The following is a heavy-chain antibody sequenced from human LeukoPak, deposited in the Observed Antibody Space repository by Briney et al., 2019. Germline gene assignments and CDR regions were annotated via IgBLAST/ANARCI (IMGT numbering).Heavy chain of an antibody. V-gene: IGHV4-4*09. J-gene: IGHJ6*03. CDR3: ARRIAPPGYYYYYMDV. CDR1: GGSISSYY. Sequence: PSETLSLTCTVSGGSISSYYWGWIRQPPGKGLEWIGYIYSSGSTNYNPSLKSRVTISVDTSKNQFSLKLSSVTAADTAVYYCARRIAPPGYYYYYMDVWGKGTTVTVSS. CDR2: IYSSGST. D-gene: IGHD6-13*01.